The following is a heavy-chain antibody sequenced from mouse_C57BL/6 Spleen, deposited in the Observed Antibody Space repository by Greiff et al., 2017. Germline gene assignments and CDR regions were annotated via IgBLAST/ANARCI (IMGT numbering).Heavy chain of an antibody. J-gene: IGHJ2*01. D-gene: IGHD1-1*01. CDR2: IYPGDGDT. CDR3: ARDYGSSYFDY. Sequence: QVQLQQSGPELVKPGASVKISCKASGYAFSSSWMHWVKQRPGKGLEWIGRIYPGDGDTNYNGKFKGKATLTADKSSSTAYLQLSSLTSEDSAVYFCARDYGSSYFDYWGQGTTLTVSS. CDR1: GYAFSSSW. V-gene: IGHV1-82*01.